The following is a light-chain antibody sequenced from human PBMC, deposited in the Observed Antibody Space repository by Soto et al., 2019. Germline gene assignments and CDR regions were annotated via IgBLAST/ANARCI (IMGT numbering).Light chain of an antibody. J-gene: IGKJ1*01. Sequence: EIVLTQSPSTLSLSPGARSNLSCRASQSVSSSSLAWYQQKRGQAPRLLIHDASSRATGIPDRFSGSASGTDFPLTISRLPPEDSAVYYCQQYGSSPTFGQGTKVDIK. V-gene: IGKV3-20*01. CDR1: QSVSSSS. CDR2: DAS. CDR3: QQYGSSPT.